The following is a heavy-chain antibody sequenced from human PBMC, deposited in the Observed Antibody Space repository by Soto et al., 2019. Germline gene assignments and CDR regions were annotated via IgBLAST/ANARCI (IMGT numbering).Heavy chain of an antibody. V-gene: IGHV1-69*13. CDR1: GGTFSSYA. D-gene: IGHD6-13*01. CDR2: IIPIFGTA. Sequence: GASVKVSCKASGGTFSSYAISWVRQAPGQGLERMGGIIPIFGTANYAQKFQGRVTITADESTSTAYMELSSLRSEDTAVYYCARAWQQRDYFDYWGQGTLVTVSS. CDR3: ARAWQQRDYFDY. J-gene: IGHJ4*02.